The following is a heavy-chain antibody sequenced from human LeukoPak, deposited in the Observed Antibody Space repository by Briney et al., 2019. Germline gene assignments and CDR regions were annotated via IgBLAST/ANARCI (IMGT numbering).Heavy chain of an antibody. CDR1: GYSFTDYY. J-gene: IGHJ5*02. CDR2: INPNSGGT. V-gene: IGHV1-2*02. Sequence: ASVKVSCKTSGYSFTDYYMHWVRQAPGQGLEWMGWINPNSGGTSTAQKFQGRITMTRDTSITTVYMEVSWLTSDDTAIYYCARADRLNGSPYLIGPWGQGTLVTVSS. D-gene: IGHD1-26*01. CDR3: ARADRLNGSPYLIGP.